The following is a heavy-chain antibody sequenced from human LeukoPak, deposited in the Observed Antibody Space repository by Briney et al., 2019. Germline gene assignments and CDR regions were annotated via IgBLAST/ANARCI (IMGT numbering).Heavy chain of an antibody. J-gene: IGHJ3*01. D-gene: IGHD1-14*01. V-gene: IGHV3-7*01. CDR2: KKEDGSGE. Sequence: GSPRLSCVASGFTFTSYWLNWGRHAPRQGVPRGSHKKEDGSGEYYVDSVKGRFTISRDNAKNSLYLQMNSLRAEDTAVYYCARDAPNDHIGTFDVWGQGTMVTVSS. CDR1: GFTFTSYW. CDR3: ARDAPNDHIGTFDV.